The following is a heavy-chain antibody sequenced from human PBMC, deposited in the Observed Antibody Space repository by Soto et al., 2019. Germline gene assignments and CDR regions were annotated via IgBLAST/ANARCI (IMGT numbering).Heavy chain of an antibody. V-gene: IGHV3-30-3*01. CDR3: ARDECFGSCCLSDY. CDR1: GFTFSSYA. J-gene: IGHJ4*02. Sequence: QVQLVESGGGVVQPGRSLRLSCAASGFTFSSYAMHWVRQAPGKGLEWVAVISYDGSNKYYADSVKGRFTISRDNSKNTLYLQMNSLRAEDTAVYYCARDECFGSCCLSDYWGQGTLVTVSS. CDR2: ISYDGSNK. D-gene: IGHD2-15*01.